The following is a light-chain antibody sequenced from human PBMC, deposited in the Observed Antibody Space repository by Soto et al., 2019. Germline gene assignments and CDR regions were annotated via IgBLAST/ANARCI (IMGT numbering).Light chain of an antibody. V-gene: IGKV3-15*01. CDR2: GAS. CDR3: QQYNDWPLT. Sequence: EIVITQSPATLSVSPGERATLSCRASQSVSSNLAWYQQKPGQAPRLLIYGASTRATGIPDRFSGSGSGTEFTLAISSLQSEDFAVYSCQQYNDWPLTFGGGTKV. CDR1: QSVSSN. J-gene: IGKJ4*01.